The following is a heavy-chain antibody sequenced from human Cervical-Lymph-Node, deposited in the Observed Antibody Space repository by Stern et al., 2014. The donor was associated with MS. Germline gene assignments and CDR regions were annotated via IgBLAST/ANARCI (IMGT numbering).Heavy chain of an antibody. J-gene: IGHJ6*02. Sequence: VQLVESGAEVKKPGSSVKVSCKASGGSFSSYAISWVRQAPGQGLEWMGGIIPIFGTANYAQKFQVRVTITADESTSTAYMELSSLRSEDSAVYYCARGELKEGLVRGMDVWGQGTTVTVSS. CDR2: IIPIFGTA. CDR1: GGSFSSYA. V-gene: IGHV1-69*01. CDR3: ARGELKEGLVRGMDV. D-gene: IGHD1-26*01.